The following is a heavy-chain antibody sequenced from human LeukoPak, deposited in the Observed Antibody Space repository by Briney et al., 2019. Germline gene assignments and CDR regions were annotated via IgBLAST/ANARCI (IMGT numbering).Heavy chain of an antibody. V-gene: IGHV5-51*01. D-gene: IGHD2-2*01. J-gene: IGHJ4*02. CDR3: ARLADTTC. CDR1: GYIFTNYW. CDR2: IWPNDSDT. Sequence: GESLKISCKGSGYIFTNYWVAWVRQKPGKGLEWVGSIWPNDSDTRYSPSFRGHVTFSADNSISAAFVPWRSLKASDSAIYFCARLADTTCWGQGTLVTVSS.